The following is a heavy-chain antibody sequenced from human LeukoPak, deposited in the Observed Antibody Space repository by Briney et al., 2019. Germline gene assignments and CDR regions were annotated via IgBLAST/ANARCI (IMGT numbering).Heavy chain of an antibody. V-gene: IGHV1-2*02. CDR2: INPNSGGT. J-gene: IGHJ5*02. CDR1: GYTFTGYY. D-gene: IGHD6-13*01. Sequence: ASVKVSCKASGYTFTGYYMHWVRQAPGQGLEWMGWINPNSGGTNYAQKFQGRVTMTRDTSISTAYMELSRLRSDDTAVYYCARASSLVSSSWPYNWFDPWGQGTLVTVSS. CDR3: ARASSLVSSSWPYNWFDP.